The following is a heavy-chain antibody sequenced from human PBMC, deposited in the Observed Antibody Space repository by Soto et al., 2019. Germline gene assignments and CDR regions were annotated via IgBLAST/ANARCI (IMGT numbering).Heavy chain of an antibody. V-gene: IGHV1-69*13. CDR3: AIHQDYGDLRNYYYSYGMDV. CDR1: GGTFSSYA. Sequence: ASVKVSCKASGGTFSSYAISWVRQAPGQGLEWMGGIIPIFGTANYAQKFQGRVTITADESTSTAYMELSSLRSEDTAVYYCAIHQDYGDLRNYYYSYGMDVWGQGTTVTVSS. D-gene: IGHD4-17*01. CDR2: IIPIFGTA. J-gene: IGHJ6*02.